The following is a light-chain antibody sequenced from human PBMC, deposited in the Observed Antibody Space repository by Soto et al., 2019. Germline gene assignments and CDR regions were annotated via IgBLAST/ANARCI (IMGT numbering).Light chain of an antibody. Sequence: QSALTQPASVSGSPGQSITISCTGTSSDVGGYNYVSWYQQHPDKAPKLMIFEVSNRPSGVSDRFSGSKSGNTASLTISGLQAEDEADYYCSSYTSSAPYVFGTGTQLTVL. J-gene: IGLJ1*01. CDR1: SSDVGGYNY. V-gene: IGLV2-14*01. CDR3: SSYTSSAPYV. CDR2: EVS.